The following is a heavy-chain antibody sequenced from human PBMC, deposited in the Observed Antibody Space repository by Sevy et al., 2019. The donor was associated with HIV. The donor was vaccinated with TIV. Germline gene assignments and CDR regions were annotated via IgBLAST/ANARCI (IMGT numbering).Heavy chain of an antibody. Sequence: GGSLRLSCAASGFSFTTYGMHWVRQAPGKGLEWVAVISYDGSKRYYSYSVKGRFTISRDNSKNTLYLQMNSLRAEDTAVYYCAKDWALDIVIVPSGMPANWGQGTLVTVSS. CDR2: ISYDGSKR. J-gene: IGHJ4*02. V-gene: IGHV3-30*18. D-gene: IGHD2-2*01. CDR1: GFSFTTYG. CDR3: AKDWALDIVIVPSGMPAN.